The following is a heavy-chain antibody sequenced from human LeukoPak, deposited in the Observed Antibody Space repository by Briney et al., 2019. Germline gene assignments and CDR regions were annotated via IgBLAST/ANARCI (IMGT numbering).Heavy chain of an antibody. V-gene: IGHV4-34*01. CDR1: GGSFSGYY. CDR2: INHSGST. D-gene: IGHD2-21*02. J-gene: IGHJ4*02. Sequence: SETLSLTCAVYGGSFSGYYWSWIRQPPGEGLEWIGEINHSGSTNYNPSLKSRVTISVDTSKNQFSLKLSSVTAADTAVYYCARGGVGDRLRNWGQGTLVTVSS. CDR3: ARGGVGDRLRN.